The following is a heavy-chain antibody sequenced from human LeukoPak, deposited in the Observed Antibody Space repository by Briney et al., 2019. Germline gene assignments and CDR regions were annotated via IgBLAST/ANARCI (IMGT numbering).Heavy chain of an antibody. J-gene: IGHJ4*02. CDR1: GGSISSGDYY. CDR3: ARVDMVRGALTEY. V-gene: IGHV4-30-4*01. CDR2: IYYSGST. Sequence: SETLSLTCTVSGGSISSGDYYWSWIRQPPGKGLEWIGYIYYSGSTYYNPSLKSRVTISVDTSKNQFSLKLSSVTAAGTAVYYCARVDMVRGALTEYWGQGTLVTVSS. D-gene: IGHD3-10*01.